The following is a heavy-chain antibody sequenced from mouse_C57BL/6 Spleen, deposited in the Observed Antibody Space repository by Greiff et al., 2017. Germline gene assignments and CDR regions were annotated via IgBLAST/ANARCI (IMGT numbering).Heavy chain of an antibody. CDR1: GFSLTSYG. CDR3: AKSGHYYGSSHYAMDY. J-gene: IGHJ4*01. CDR2: IWRGGST. Sequence: QVQLQQSGPGLVQPSQSLSITCTVSGFSLTSYGVHWVRQSPGKGLEWLGVIWRGGSTDYNAAFMSRLSITKDNSKSQVFFKMNSLQADDTAIYYSAKSGHYYGSSHYAMDYWGQGTSVTVSS. V-gene: IGHV2-5*01. D-gene: IGHD1-1*01.